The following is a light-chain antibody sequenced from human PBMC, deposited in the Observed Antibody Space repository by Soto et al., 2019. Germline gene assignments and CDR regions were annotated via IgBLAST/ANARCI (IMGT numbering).Light chain of an antibody. J-gene: IGKJ4*01. CDR2: AAS. CDR3: QQVKGFPLT. Sequence: DIQMAQSPSSVSAFVGDRVAVTCRASQDITTWLAWYQKKPGEAPRLLIYAASSLYSGVPTRFSGSGTGTEFTLTISNLQPEYSAIYYCQQVKGFPLTFGGGTKVEIK. V-gene: IGKV1-12*01. CDR1: QDITTW.